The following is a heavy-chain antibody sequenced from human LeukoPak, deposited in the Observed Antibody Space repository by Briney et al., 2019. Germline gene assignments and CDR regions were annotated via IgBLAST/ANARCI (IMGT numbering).Heavy chain of an antibody. J-gene: IGHJ5*02. CDR1: GFTFSSYW. D-gene: IGHD6-13*01. Sequence: GGSLRLSCAASGFTFSSYWMSWVRQAPGRGLEWVSAISGSGGSTYYADSVKGRFTISRDNSKNTLYLQMNSLRAEDTAVYYCAMAPYSSSWYGPPSWFDPWGQGTLVTVSS. V-gene: IGHV3-23*01. CDR3: AMAPYSSSWYGPPSWFDP. CDR2: ISGSGGST.